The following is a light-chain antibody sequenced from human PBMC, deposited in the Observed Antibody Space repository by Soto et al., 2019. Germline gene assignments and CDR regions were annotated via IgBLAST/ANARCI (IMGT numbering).Light chain of an antibody. V-gene: IGKV3-20*01. Sequence: EIVMTQSPATLSVSPGEGATLSCRASQSVSSKLAWYQQKPGQAPRLLIYGASTRATGIPDRFSGSGSGTNFTLRISRLEPEDSAVYYCQQYGSSPTFGGGTKVDIK. CDR3: QQYGSSPT. CDR2: GAS. J-gene: IGKJ4*01. CDR1: QSVSSK.